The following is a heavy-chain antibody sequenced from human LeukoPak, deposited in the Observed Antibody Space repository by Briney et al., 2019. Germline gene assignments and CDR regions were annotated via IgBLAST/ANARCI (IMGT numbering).Heavy chain of an antibody. D-gene: IGHD3-22*01. V-gene: IGHV3-30*18. J-gene: IGHJ4*02. Sequence: GRSLRLSCEASGFTFSNYGMHWVRQAPGKGLEWVAVISYDGSDKYYADSVKGRFTISRDNSKNTLYLQMNSLRAEDTAVYYCAKDSVVRGYYGIDYWGQGTLVTVSS. CDR1: GFTFSNYG. CDR2: ISYDGSDK. CDR3: AKDSVVRGYYGIDY.